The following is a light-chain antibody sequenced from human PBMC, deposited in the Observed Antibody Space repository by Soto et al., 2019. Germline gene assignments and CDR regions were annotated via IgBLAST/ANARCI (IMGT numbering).Light chain of an antibody. J-gene: IGKJ2*01. V-gene: IGKV1-39*01. Sequence: DIQMTQSPSSLSASVGDRVTITCRASQSISSFLNWYQQKPGKAPKLLIYAASSLQSGVPSRFSGSGSGTDFTLTISSLQTEDFATCYCQQSYSTPPYTFGQGTKLEIK. CDR1: QSISSF. CDR3: QQSYSTPPYT. CDR2: AAS.